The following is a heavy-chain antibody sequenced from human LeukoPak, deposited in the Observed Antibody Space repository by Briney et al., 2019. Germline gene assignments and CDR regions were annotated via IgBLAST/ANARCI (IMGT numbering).Heavy chain of an antibody. J-gene: IGHJ4*02. CDR1: GFTFSSYA. Sequence: GGSLRLSCAASGFTFSSYAMSWVRQAPGKGLEWVSAISGSGGSTYYADSVKGRFTISRDNSKNTLYLQMNSLGAEDTAVYYCANPPRGSSWFYFDYWGQGTLVTVSS. V-gene: IGHV3-23*01. CDR2: ISGSGGST. D-gene: IGHD6-13*01. CDR3: ANPPRGSSWFYFDY.